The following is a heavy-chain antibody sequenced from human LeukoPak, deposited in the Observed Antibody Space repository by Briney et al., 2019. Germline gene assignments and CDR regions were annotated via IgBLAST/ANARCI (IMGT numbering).Heavy chain of an antibody. Sequence: PGGSLRLSCAASGFTFDDYAMHWVRQAPGKGLEWVSGISWNSGSIGYADSVKGRFTISRDSAKNSLYLQMNSLRAEDTALNYCGKEIVAAAGHYYYYGMDVWGRGTTVTVSS. J-gene: IGHJ6*02. V-gene: IGHV3-9*01. CDR1: GFTFDDYA. CDR3: GKEIVAAAGHYYYYGMDV. CDR2: ISWNSGSI. D-gene: IGHD6-13*01.